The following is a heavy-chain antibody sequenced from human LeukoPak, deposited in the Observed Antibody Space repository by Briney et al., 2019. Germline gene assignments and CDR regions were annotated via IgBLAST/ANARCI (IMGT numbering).Heavy chain of an antibody. D-gene: IGHD1-26*01. Sequence: GGSLRLSCAACGFTFSSYALSWVRQAPGKGLEWVSTISGSGGSTYYADSVRGRFTISRDNSKNTLYLQMNSLRAEDTAPYYCDTHIIVGRTPSFDYWGQGTLVTVSS. J-gene: IGHJ4*02. CDR1: GFTFSSYA. CDR3: DTHIIVGRTPSFDY. V-gene: IGHV3-23*01. CDR2: ISGSGGST.